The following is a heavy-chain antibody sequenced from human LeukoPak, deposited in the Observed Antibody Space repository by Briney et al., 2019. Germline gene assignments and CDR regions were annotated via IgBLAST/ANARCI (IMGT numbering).Heavy chain of an antibody. CDR1: GFTFSSYS. Sequence: GGSLRLSCAASGFTFSSYSMNWVRQAPGKGLEWVSYISTSSSTIQYADSVKGRFTISRDNGKNSLYLQMNSLRDEDTAVYYCVRDFVVGAPDAFDIWGQGTMVTVPP. D-gene: IGHD1-26*01. CDR3: VRDFVVGAPDAFDI. V-gene: IGHV3-48*02. J-gene: IGHJ3*02. CDR2: ISTSSSTI.